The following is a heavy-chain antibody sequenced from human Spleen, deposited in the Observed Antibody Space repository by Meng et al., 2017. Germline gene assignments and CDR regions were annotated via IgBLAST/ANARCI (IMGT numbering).Heavy chain of an antibody. CDR1: GFTVSSNY. Sequence: GGSLRLSCAASGFTVSSNYMSWVRQAPGKGLEWASASSDNSNTTYYADSVKGRFTITRDNSKNTLYLQMNSLRAEDTAVYYCAKAAYFLDAFDIWGQGTMVTVSS. D-gene: IGHD3-10*01. CDR3: AKAAYFLDAFDI. J-gene: IGHJ3*02. V-gene: IGHV3-23*01. CDR2: SSDNSNTT.